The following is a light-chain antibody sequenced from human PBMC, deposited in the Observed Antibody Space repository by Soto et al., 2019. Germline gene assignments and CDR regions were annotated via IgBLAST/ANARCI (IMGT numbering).Light chain of an antibody. Sequence: EIVFTQSPGTLSLSPGERATLSCRASQSVSSSYLAWYQQKPGQAPRLLISGASSRATGIPDRFSGSGSGTDFTLTISRLEPEDFAVYYCQQYGSSPTWTFGQGTKVDNK. CDR1: QSVSSSY. J-gene: IGKJ1*01. V-gene: IGKV3-20*01. CDR3: QQYGSSPTWT. CDR2: GAS.